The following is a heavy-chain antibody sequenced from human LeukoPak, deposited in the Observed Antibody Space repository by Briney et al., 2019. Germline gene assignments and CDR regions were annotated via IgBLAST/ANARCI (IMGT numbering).Heavy chain of an antibody. CDR2: INPNSGGT. CDR3: ARALTGRSSFDI. V-gene: IGHV1-2*02. D-gene: IGHD3-10*01. J-gene: IGHJ3*02. CDR1: GYSFTVYD. Sequence: ASVKVSCKASGYSFTVYDLYWMRKAPGQGIEWMGCINPNSGGTNHALRFQGRVTMTRDTSISTASMELSSLRSEDTAVYYCARALTGRSSFDIWGQGTMVTVSS.